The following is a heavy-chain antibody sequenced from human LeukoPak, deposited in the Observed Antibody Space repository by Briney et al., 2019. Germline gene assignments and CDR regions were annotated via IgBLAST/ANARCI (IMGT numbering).Heavy chain of an antibody. CDR2: IYDSGGT. CDR1: GYSISSGFF. Sequence: PSETLSLTCAVTGYSISSGFFWGWIRQPPGKGLEWIGSIYDSGGTYYNPSLQSRVTISVDTSKNQFSLRLSSVPATDTAVYYCARQNYDFWSGYYADYWGQGTLVTVSS. V-gene: IGHV4-38-2*01. J-gene: IGHJ4*02. CDR3: ARQNYDFWSGYYADY. D-gene: IGHD3-3*01.